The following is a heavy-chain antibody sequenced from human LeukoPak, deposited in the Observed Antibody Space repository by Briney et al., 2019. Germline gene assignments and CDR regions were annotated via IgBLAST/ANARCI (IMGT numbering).Heavy chain of an antibody. Sequence: SETLSLTCTVSGGSISSSSYCWGWVRQPPGKGLEWIASIYYSGSKTFYNPSLKSRVTTSGDTSNNQFSLNLNSVTAADTAVYYCARQIASAGTAGFDFWGQGALVTVSS. D-gene: IGHD6-13*01. CDR1: GGSISSSSYC. V-gene: IGHV4-39*07. CDR3: ARQIASAGTAGFDF. J-gene: IGHJ4*02. CDR2: IYYSGSKT.